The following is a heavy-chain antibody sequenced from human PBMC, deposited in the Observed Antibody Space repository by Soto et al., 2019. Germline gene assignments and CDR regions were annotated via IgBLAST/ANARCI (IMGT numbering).Heavy chain of an antibody. CDR3: ARDGDCSGPNCYAGFDF. V-gene: IGHV3-7*05. D-gene: IGHD2-2*01. Sequence: EVQLVESGGGLVQPGGSQRLSCAAAGFTFSNYWMSWVRQAPGKGLEWVANIKQGGSEKYYVDSVKGRFSISRDNAKNSLYLQMNSLRAEDAAVYYCARDGDCSGPNCYAGFDFWGQGTLVTVSS. J-gene: IGHJ4*02. CDR2: IKQGGSEK. CDR1: GFTFSNYW.